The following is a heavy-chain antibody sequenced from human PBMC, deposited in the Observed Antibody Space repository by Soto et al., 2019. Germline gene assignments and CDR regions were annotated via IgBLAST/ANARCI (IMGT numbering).Heavy chain of an antibody. J-gene: IGHJ4*02. Sequence: QVQLQESGPGLVKPSGTLSLTCAVSGGSISSSSWWSGVRQPPGKGLEWIGEIYHSGNTNYNPSLKSRVTMAVDKSRNQFSLKLSSVTAADTAVYYCARRWGEGRVDYWGQGTLVTVSS. D-gene: IGHD3-10*01. CDR2: IYHSGNT. V-gene: IGHV4-4*02. CDR1: GGSISSSSW. CDR3: ARRWGEGRVDY.